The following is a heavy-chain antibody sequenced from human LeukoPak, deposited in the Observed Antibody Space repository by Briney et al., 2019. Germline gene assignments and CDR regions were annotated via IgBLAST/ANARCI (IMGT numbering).Heavy chain of an antibody. Sequence: GRSLRLSCAASGFTLSSYGVHWVRQAPGKGLEWVAVIWYDGSNKYYADSVKGRFTISRDNSKNTLYLQMNSLRAEDTAVYYCARDEESHFDYWGQGTLVTVSS. CDR3: ARDEESHFDY. J-gene: IGHJ4*02. V-gene: IGHV3-33*01. CDR1: GFTLSSYG. CDR2: IWYDGSNK.